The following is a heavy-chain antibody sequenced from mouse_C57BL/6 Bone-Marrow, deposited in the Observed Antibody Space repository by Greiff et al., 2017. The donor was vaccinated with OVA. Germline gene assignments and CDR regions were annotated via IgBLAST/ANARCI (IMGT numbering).Heavy chain of an antibody. CDR3: AVTFNWEGFAY. CDR1: GYTFTSYW. V-gene: IGHV1-7*01. J-gene: IGHJ3*01. CDR2: INPSSGYT. D-gene: IGHD4-1*01. Sequence: VQLQQSGAELAKPGASVKLSCKASGYTFTSYWMHWVKQRPGQGLEWIGYINPSSGYTKYNQKFKDKATLTADKSSSTAYMQLSSLTSEDSAVYYCAVTFNWEGFAYWGQGTLVTVSA.